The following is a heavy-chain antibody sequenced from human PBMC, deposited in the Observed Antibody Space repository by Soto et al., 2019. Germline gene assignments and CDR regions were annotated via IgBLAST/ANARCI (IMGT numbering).Heavy chain of an antibody. CDR3: ASHLPSITMVRGVSPG. CDR2: IYYSGST. J-gene: IGHJ4*02. Sequence: SETLSLTCTVSGGSISSSSYYWGWIRQPPGKGLEWIGSIYYSGSTYYNPSLKSRVTISVDTSKNQFSLKLSSVTAADTAVYYCASHLPSITMVRGVSPGWGQGTLVTVSS. D-gene: IGHD3-10*01. V-gene: IGHV4-39*01. CDR1: GGSISSSSYY.